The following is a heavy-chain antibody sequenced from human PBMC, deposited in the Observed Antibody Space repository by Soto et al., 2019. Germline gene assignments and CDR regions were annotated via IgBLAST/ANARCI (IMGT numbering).Heavy chain of an antibody. J-gene: IGHJ6*02. Sequence: SETLSLTCNVSGGSISCYCWSWIRQPPGKGLEYIGYIYYRGSTNYNPSLESRVTMSVDTSRNQFSLKVNSVIAADTAVYYCARQQLLPFYYALDVWGQGTTVTVSS. CDR2: IYYRGST. V-gene: IGHV4-59*01. CDR3: ARQQLLPFYYALDV. D-gene: IGHD6-13*01. CDR1: GGSISCYC.